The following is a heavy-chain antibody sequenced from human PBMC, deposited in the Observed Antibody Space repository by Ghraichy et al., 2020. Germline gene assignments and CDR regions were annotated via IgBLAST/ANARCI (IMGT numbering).Heavy chain of an antibody. CDR1: GYTFTGYY. V-gene: IGHV1-2*04. Sequence: SVKVSCKASGYTFTGYYMHWVRQAPGQGLEWMGWINPNSGGTNYAQKFQGWVTMTRDTSISTAYMELSRLRSDDTAVYYCARDLSGDGYNSAFDYWGQGTLVTVSS. J-gene: IGHJ4*02. CDR2: INPNSGGT. CDR3: ARDLSGDGYNSAFDY. D-gene: IGHD5-24*01.